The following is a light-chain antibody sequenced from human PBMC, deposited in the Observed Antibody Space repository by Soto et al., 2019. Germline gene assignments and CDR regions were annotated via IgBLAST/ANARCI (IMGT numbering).Light chain of an antibody. CDR3: QQYNNWWT. CDR2: GAS. Sequence: EIVMTQSTATLSVSPGERATLSCRASQSVSSNLAWYQQKPGQAPRLLIYGASTRATGIPARFSGSGSGTEFTLTISSLQSEGFAVYYCQQYNNWWTFGQGTKVDIK. CDR1: QSVSSN. V-gene: IGKV3-15*01. J-gene: IGKJ1*01.